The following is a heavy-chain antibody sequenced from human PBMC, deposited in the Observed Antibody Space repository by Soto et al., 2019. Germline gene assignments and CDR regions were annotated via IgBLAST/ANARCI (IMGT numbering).Heavy chain of an antibody. CDR2: IGIGGDT. CDR1: GFTFSNYD. V-gene: IGHV3-13*04. CDR3: ARGTTGAENWENWFDP. Sequence: EVQLVESGGGLVQPGGSLRLSCAASGFTFSNYDMHWVRQAPGKGLEWVSSIGIGGDTYYPGSVKGRFTISRENAKNSVYLQMNSLRAGDTAVYSCARGTTGAENWENWFDPWGQGTLVTVSS. J-gene: IGHJ5*02. D-gene: IGHD4-17*01.